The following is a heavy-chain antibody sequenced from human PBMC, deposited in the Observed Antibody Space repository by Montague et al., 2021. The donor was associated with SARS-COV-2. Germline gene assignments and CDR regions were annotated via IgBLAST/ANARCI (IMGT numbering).Heavy chain of an antibody. V-gene: IGHV4-39*01. D-gene: IGHD6-13*01. Sequence: SETLSLTCTVSGGSITNRTYYWGWIRQPPGKGLEWIGAINYSGTTYYNPSLKSRVTISLDTAKNQFSLKLTSVTAADTAVYYCARHWGIEAADNWGQGTLVTVSS. J-gene: IGHJ4*02. CDR2: INYSGTT. CDR3: ARHWGIEAADN. CDR1: GGSITNRTYY.